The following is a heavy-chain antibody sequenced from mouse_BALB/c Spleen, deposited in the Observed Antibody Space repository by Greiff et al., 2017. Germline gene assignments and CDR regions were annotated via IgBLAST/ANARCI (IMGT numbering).Heavy chain of an antibody. CDR1: GYTFTSYW. D-gene: IGHD1-1*01. V-gene: IGHV1-7*01. J-gene: IGHJ4*01. Sequence: VQLQESGAELAKPGASVKMSCKASGYTFTSYWMHWVKQRPGQGLEWIGYINPSTGYTEYNQKFKDKATLTADKSSSTAYMQLSSLTSEDSAVYYCARFSYYGSRRDYYAMDYWGQGTSVTVSS. CDR2: INPSTGYT. CDR3: ARFSYYGSRRDYYAMDY.